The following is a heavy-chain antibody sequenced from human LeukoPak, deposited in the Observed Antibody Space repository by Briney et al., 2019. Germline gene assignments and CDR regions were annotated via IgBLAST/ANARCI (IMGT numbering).Heavy chain of an antibody. D-gene: IGHD5-12*01. V-gene: IGHV3-7*01. CDR2: IKQDGGEK. J-gene: IGHJ4*02. Sequence: GGSLRLSCAASGFTFSSYWMSWVRQAPGKGLEWVANIKQDGGEKYYVGSVKGRFTISRDNAKNSLDLQMNSLRAEDTAVYYCARRLKQDATNTLPSGAQGPRVT. CDR1: GFTFSSYW. CDR3: ARRLKQDATNTLPS.